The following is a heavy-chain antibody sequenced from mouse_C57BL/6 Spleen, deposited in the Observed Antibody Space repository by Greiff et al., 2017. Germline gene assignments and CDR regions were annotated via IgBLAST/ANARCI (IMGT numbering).Heavy chain of an antibody. CDR3: ARGVNWGFAY. D-gene: IGHD4-1*01. J-gene: IGHJ3*01. Sequence: QVQLQQPGAELVMPGASVKLSCKASGYTFTSYWMHWVKQRPGQGLEWIGEIDPSDSYTNYNQKFKGKSTLTVDKSSSTAYMQRSSLTSEDSAVYYCARGVNWGFAYWGQGTLVTVSA. CDR1: GYTFTSYW. CDR2: IDPSDSYT. V-gene: IGHV1-69*01.